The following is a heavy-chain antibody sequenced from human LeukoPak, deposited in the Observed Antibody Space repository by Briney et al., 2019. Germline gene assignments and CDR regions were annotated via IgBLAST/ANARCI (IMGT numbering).Heavy chain of an antibody. CDR3: ASRLGDCSGGSCYVDYFDY. J-gene: IGHJ4*02. D-gene: IGHD2-15*01. CDR2: IGSSSSYT. V-gene: IGHV3-11*06. Sequence: PGGSLRLSCAASGFTFSDYYMSWIRQAPGKGLEWVSYIGSSSSYTNYADSVKGRFTISRDNAKNSLYLQMNSLRAEDTAVYYCASRLGDCSGGSCYVDYFDYWGQGTLVTVSS. CDR1: GFTFSDYY.